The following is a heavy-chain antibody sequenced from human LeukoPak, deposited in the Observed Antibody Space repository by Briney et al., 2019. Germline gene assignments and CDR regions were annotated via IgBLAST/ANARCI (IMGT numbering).Heavy chain of an antibody. V-gene: IGHV4-61*01. CDR1: GGTISSSSYY. D-gene: IGHD4-17*01. J-gene: IGHJ5*02. Sequence: PSETLSLTCTVSGGTISSSSYYWSWIRQPPGKGLEWIGYIYYSGSTNYNPSLKSRVTISVDTSKNQFSLKLSSVTAADTAVYYCARGSVSDYGDYWFDPWGQGTLVTVSS. CDR3: ARGSVSDYGDYWFDP. CDR2: IYYSGST.